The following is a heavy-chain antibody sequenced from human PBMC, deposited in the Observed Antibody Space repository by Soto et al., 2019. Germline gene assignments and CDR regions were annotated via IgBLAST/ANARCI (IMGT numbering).Heavy chain of an antibody. Sequence: QVQLQESGPGLVKPSETLSLTCTVSGGSVSSGNYYWSWIRQPPGKGLEWIGYFYYTGSINQNPSLRGRVTLLSAASKNQFPLRLSSVNAADTAVYYCARSMFFSDDSNYSPFEYWGQGTLVTASS. V-gene: IGHV4-61*01. CDR3: ARSMFFSDDSNYSPFEY. CDR1: GGSVSSGNYY. D-gene: IGHD3-22*01. J-gene: IGHJ4*02. CDR2: FYYTGSI.